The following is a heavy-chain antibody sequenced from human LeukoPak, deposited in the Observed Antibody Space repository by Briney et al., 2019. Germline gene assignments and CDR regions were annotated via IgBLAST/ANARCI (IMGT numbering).Heavy chain of an antibody. CDR3: ARVRTYRMDQFFDY. D-gene: IGHD1-14*01. J-gene: IGHJ4*02. CDR1: GFTFDDYA. V-gene: IGHV3-43*02. Sequence: QPGGSLRLSCAAAGFTFDDYAMHWVRQAPGRGLEWVSIISGDGGSTYYAASVNGRFTITRDNSKNTLYLQMDSLRVEDTARYYCARVRTYRMDQFFDYWGQGTLVTVSP. CDR2: ISGDGGST.